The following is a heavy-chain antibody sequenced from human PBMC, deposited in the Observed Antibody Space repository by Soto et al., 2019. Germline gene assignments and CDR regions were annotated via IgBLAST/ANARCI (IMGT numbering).Heavy chain of an antibody. V-gene: IGHV4-39*01. CDR2: TYYNGNA. D-gene: IGHD3-10*01. CDR1: GCSFDRVNYN. J-gene: IGHJ4*02. Sequence: PSETLSLRFNSSGCSFDRVNYNWDEPRYPPGKGLEWIGTTYYNGNAYYNPSLKSRVSMSVDTSKNQFSLKLVSVTAADTAVYYCARHFVAVVIKGWGYWGQGTLVTVS. CDR3: ARHFVAVVIKGWGY.